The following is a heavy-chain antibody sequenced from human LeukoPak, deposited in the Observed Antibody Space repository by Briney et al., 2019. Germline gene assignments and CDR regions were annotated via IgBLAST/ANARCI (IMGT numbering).Heavy chain of an antibody. CDR3: ARTGYTSRWAIDY. V-gene: IGHV5-51*01. CDR2: IYPGDSDT. CDR1: GYSFTNYW. Sequence: GESLKIFCKGSGYSFTNYWIGWVRQMPGKGLEWMGIIYPGDSDTRYRPSFQGQVTISADKSISTAYLQWSSLKASDTAMYYCARTGYTSRWAIDYWGQGTLVTVSS. J-gene: IGHJ4*02. D-gene: IGHD6-13*01.